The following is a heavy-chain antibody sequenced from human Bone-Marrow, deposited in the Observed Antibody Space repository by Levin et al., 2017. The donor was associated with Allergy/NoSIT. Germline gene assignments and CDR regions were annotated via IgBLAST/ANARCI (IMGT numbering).Heavy chain of an antibody. V-gene: IGHV3-30*04. D-gene: IGHD3-16*01. J-gene: IGHJ5*02. Sequence: PGGSLRLSCAASGFTLSRHSVHWVRQAPGQGLEWVTVISNDGTNKYYADSVKGRFTISRDNSRSTVYLEMNTLRAEDTAVYYCARATYSQAYVLMSWFDPWGQGTLVTVSS. CDR1: GFTLSRHS. CDR3: ARATYSQAYVLMSWFDP. CDR2: ISNDGTNK.